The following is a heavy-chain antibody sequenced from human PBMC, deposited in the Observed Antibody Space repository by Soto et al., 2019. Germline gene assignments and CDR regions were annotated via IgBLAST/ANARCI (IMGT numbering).Heavy chain of an antibody. CDR2: ISYDGSNK. D-gene: IGHD2-2*01. CDR3: AKGPQPYCSSTSCYFGYYYYYGMDV. J-gene: IGHJ6*02. Sequence: QVQLVESGGGVVQPGRSLRLSCAASGFTFSSYGMHWVRQAPGKGLEWVAVISYDGSNKYYADSVKGRFTISRDNSKNTLYLQMNSLRAEDTAVYYCAKGPQPYCSSTSCYFGYYYYYGMDVWGQGTTVTVSS. CDR1: GFTFSSYG. V-gene: IGHV3-30*18.